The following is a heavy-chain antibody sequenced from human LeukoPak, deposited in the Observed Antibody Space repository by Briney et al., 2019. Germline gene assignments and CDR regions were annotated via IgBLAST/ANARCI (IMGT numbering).Heavy chain of an antibody. CDR2: IYYSGST. J-gene: IGHJ3*02. D-gene: IGHD2-2*01. V-gene: IGHV4-30-4*08. CDR1: GGSISSGDYY. CDR3: ARDSKYCSSTSCFAAFDI. Sequence: PSETLSLTCTVSGGSISSGDYYWSWIRQPPGKGLEWIGYIYYSGSTYYNPSLKSRVTMSVDTSKNQFSLKLSSVTAADTAVYYCARDSKYCSSTSCFAAFDIWGQGTMVTVSS.